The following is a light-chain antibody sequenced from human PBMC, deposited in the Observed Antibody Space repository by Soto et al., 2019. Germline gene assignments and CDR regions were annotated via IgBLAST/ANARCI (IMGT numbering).Light chain of an antibody. CDR3: QQRHMWPIT. Sequence: EIVLTQSPATLSLSPGERATLSCRASQSVSSYLAWYQQKPGQAPRLLIYDAYNRATGIPPRFSGSGSGTDFTLTISSLEPEDSAVYYCQQRHMWPITFGQGTRLEN. V-gene: IGKV3-11*01. J-gene: IGKJ5*01. CDR1: QSVSSY. CDR2: DAY.